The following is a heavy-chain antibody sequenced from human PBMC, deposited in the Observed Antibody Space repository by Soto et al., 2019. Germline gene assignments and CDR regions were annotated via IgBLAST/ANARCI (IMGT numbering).Heavy chain of an antibody. CDR3: AHRVGSRLDH. V-gene: IGHV2-5*02. CDR2: IYWDDDE. CDR1: GFSLTTSGVD. J-gene: IGHJ5*02. Sequence: QITLKESGPTLVKPTQTLTLTCTFSGFSLTTSGVDVAWIRQPPGKALEWLALIYWDDDERYSPSLKTRLTITKDTSKNQVVLTMTNVDPVDTATYYCAHRVGSRLDHWGQGTLVTVSS. D-gene: IGHD6-13*01.